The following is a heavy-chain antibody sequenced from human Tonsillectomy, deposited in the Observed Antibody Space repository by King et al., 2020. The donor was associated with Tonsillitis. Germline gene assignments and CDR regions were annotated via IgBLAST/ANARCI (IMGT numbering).Heavy chain of an antibody. J-gene: IGHJ4*02. CDR1: GFTFNNYW. CDR2: VKQDGTEK. V-gene: IGHV3-7*01. CDR3: ARLDYGSDSYYPKLFDY. Sequence: VQLVESGGGLVQPGGSLRLSCAASGFTFNNYWMNWVRQAPGKGLEWVANVKQDGTEKYYVASVKGRFTISRDNAKNSLYLQMNSLRAEDTAVYYCARLDYGSDSYYPKLFDYWGQQTLVTVPS. D-gene: IGHD3-10*01.